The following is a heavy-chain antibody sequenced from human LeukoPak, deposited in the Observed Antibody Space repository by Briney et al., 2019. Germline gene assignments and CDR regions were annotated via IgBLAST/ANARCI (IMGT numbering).Heavy chain of an antibody. J-gene: IGHJ3*02. CDR1: GFTFSSYE. Sequence: GGSLRLSCAASGFTFSSYEMNWVRQAPGKGLGWVSYISSSGSTIYYADSVKGRFTISRDSAKNSLYLQMNSLRAEDTAVYYCARGEEVVVVAATGLAFDIWGQGTMVTVSS. V-gene: IGHV3-48*03. CDR3: ARGEEVVVVAATGLAFDI. D-gene: IGHD2-15*01. CDR2: ISSSGSTI.